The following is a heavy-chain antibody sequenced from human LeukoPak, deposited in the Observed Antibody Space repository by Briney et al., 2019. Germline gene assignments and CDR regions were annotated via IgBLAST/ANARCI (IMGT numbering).Heavy chain of an antibody. CDR1: GFTFSSYA. V-gene: IGHV3-23*01. J-gene: IGHJ1*01. Sequence: GGTLSLSCAASGFTFSSYAMSWVRQAPGKGLEWVSAISGSGGSTYYADSVKGRFTISRDNSKNTLYLQMNSLRAEDTALYYCAKKSGWLTVWGQGTLVTVSS. CDR3: AKKSGWLTV. D-gene: IGHD6-19*01. CDR2: ISGSGGST.